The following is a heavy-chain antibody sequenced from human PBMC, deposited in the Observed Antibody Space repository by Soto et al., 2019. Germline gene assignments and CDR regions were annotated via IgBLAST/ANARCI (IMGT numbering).Heavy chain of an antibody. Sequence: SETLSLTCAVYGGSFSGYYWSWIRQPPGKGLEWIGEINHSGSTNYNPSLKSRVTISVDTSKNQFSLKLSSVTAADTAVYYCARGGGRYSYGSNWFDTWGQGTLVT. D-gene: IGHD5-18*01. CDR2: INHSGST. V-gene: IGHV4-34*01. CDR3: ARGGGRYSYGSNWFDT. CDR1: GGSFSGYY. J-gene: IGHJ5*02.